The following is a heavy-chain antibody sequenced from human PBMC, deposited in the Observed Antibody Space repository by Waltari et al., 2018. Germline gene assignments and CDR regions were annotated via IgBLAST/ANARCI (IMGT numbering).Heavy chain of an antibody. CDR1: GVTFSDTW. D-gene: IGHD1-26*01. V-gene: IGHV3-74*01. Sequence: EVQLVESGGGLVQPGGSLRLSCAVSGVTFSDTWIHWARQTPGKGLMWVGRRNPDGRTTNYADSVTCRFTLSRDNGKNVVYLRMHSLGAEDTAVYYGATAGNYRFDFWGQGTLVTVSP. CDR3: ATAGNYRFDF. CDR2: RNPDGRTT. J-gene: IGHJ4*02.